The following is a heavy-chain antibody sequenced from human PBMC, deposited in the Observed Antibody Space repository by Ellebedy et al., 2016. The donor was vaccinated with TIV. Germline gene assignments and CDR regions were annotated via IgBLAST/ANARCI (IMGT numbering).Heavy chain of an antibody. CDR2: VSGSGGRT. J-gene: IGHJ4*02. D-gene: IGHD3-22*01. V-gene: IGHV3-23*01. CDR3: AKDHYYDSSGPFGY. Sequence: GESLKISCAASGFTFGNYAMRWVRQAPGKGLEWVSSVSGSGGRTNYVDSVKGRFTIYRDNSKHTVYLQMNSLRAEDTSVYYCAKDHYYDSSGPFGYWGQGTLVTVSS. CDR1: GFTFGNYA.